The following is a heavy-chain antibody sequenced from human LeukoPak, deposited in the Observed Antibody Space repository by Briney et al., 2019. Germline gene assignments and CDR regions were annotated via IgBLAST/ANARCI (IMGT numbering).Heavy chain of an antibody. D-gene: IGHD2-15*01. Sequence: GGSLRLSCAASGFTVSSYYMSWVRQAPGKGLEWVSVIYSGGSAYYADSVKGRFTISRDNSKNTLYLQMNSLRAEDTAVYYCARGVLDGYCSGGSCYDYYFDYWGQGTLVTVSS. CDR3: ARGVLDGYCSGGSCYDYYFDY. CDR1: GFTVSSYY. V-gene: IGHV3-53*01. CDR2: IYSGGSA. J-gene: IGHJ4*02.